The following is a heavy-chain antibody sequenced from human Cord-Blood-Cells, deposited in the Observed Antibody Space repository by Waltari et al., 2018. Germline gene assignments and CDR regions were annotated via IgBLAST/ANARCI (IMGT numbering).Heavy chain of an antibody. V-gene: IGHV1-18*01. D-gene: IGHD2-2*01. CDR2: ISAYNGNT. Sequence: QVQLVQSGAEVKKPGASVKVSCKASGYTFTSYGISWVRQAPGQGLEWMGWISAYNGNTNYAQKLQGRVTMTTDTSTSTAYMELRSLRSDDTAVYYCASSTIGYCSSTSCNAFDIWGQGTMVTVSS. J-gene: IGHJ3*02. CDR3: ASSTIGYCSSTSCNAFDI. CDR1: GYTFTSYG.